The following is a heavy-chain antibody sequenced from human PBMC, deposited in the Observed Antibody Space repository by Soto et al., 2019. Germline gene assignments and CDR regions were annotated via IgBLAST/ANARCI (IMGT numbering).Heavy chain of an antibody. D-gene: IGHD2-2*02. V-gene: IGHV4-34*01. CDR2: INHSGST. Sequence: QVQLQQWVAGLLKPSETLSLTCAVYGGSFSGYYWSWIRQPPGKGLEWIWEINHSGSTNYNPSLKRRVTISVDTSRNQVALKLGSATAADTAVYYCARAHTDIVVVPAAIANWFDPWGQGTLVTVSS. CDR3: ARAHTDIVVVPAAIANWFDP. J-gene: IGHJ5*02. CDR1: GGSFSGYY.